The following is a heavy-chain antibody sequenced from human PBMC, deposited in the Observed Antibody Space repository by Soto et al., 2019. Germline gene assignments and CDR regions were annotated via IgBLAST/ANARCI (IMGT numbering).Heavy chain of an antibody. Sequence: ASVKVSCKASGYTFTSYGISWVRQAPGQGLEWMGWISAYNGNTNYAQKLQGRVTMTTDTSTSTAYMELSSLRSDDTAVYYCARIAPNWNDGLYYYYYLDVWGKGTTVTVSS. CDR2: ISAYNGNT. J-gene: IGHJ6*03. CDR3: ARIAPNWNDGLYYYYYLDV. D-gene: IGHD1-1*01. CDR1: GYTFTSYG. V-gene: IGHV1-18*01.